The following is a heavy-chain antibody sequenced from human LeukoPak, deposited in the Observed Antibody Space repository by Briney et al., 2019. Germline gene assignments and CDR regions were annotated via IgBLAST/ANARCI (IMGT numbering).Heavy chain of an antibody. CDR3: ARQRGASGTNNWFAP. J-gene: IGHJ5*02. CDR2: IYPEDSDT. Sequence: GESLKISCETSGFTFSTSWIGWVRQVPGTGLEWVGAIYPEDSDTRYSPSFQGQVRISADRSTKTAYLQWASLKASDTATYYCARQRGASGTNNWFAPWGQGTLVTVSS. CDR1: GFTFSTSW. D-gene: IGHD3-10*01. V-gene: IGHV5-51*01.